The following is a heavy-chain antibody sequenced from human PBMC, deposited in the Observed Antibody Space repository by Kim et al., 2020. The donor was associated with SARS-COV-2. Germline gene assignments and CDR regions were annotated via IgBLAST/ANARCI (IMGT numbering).Heavy chain of an antibody. CDR1: GGSFSGYS. Sequence: SETLSLTCTVSGGSFSGYSWSWIRQPPGKGLEWVGLISNSCSGSSNQYLKRRSTISIDTTKTQIHLKLSSVTAADTAVYDCARGRTAMVTRYYYGMDVWGQGTTVTVSS. CDR2: ISNSCSG. CDR3: ARGRTAMVTRYYYGMDV. D-gene: IGHD5-18*01. J-gene: IGHJ6*02. V-gene: IGHV4-34*01.